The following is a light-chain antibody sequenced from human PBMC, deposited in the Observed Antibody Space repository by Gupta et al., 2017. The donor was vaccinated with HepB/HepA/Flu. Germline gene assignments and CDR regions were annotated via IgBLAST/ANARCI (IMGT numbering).Light chain of an antibody. CDR1: QSISTW. CDR3: QQYNSYCS. CDR2: KAS. J-gene: IGKJ2*04. Sequence: DIQMTQSPSTLSASVGDRVTITCRASQSISTWLAWYQQKPGKAPKLLIYKASSLESGVPSRFSGSGSGTAFTLTISSLQPDDSATYYCQQYNSYCSFGQGTKLEIK. V-gene: IGKV1-5*03.